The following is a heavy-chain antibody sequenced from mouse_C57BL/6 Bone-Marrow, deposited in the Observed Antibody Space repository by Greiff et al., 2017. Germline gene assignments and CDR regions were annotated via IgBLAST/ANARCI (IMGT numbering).Heavy chain of an antibody. J-gene: IGHJ4*01. CDR2: INPNNGGT. CDR3: ARRRRFKPHYYAMDY. CDR1: GYTFTDYN. V-gene: IGHV1-18*01. Sequence: EVQRVESGPELVKPGASVKIPCKASGYTFTDYNMDWVKQSHGKSLEWIGDINPNNGGTIYNQKFKGKATLTVDKSSSTAYMELRSLTSEDTAVYYCARRRRFKPHYYAMDYWGQGTSVTVSS.